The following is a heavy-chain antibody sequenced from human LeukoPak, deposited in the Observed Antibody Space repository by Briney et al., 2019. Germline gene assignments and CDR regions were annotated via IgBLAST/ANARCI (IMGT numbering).Heavy chain of an antibody. V-gene: IGHV3-23*01. J-gene: IGHJ2*01. CDR3: AKIGVIGNWYYDV. D-gene: IGHD3-10*01. Sequence: GGSLRLSCAASGFTFTNYAMSWVRQAPGKGLEWVSAISASGDNTYYADSVKGRFTISRDNSKNTLYLQMNSLRAGDTAIYYCAKIGVIGNWYYDVWGRGTLVTVSS. CDR2: ISASGDNT. CDR1: GFTFTNYA.